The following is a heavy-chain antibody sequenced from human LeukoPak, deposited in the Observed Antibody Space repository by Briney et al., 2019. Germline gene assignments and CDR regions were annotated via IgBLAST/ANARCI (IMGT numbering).Heavy chain of an antibody. CDR3: VGIGGVAAMVRGMDV. CDR1: GYTFTSYY. D-gene: IGHD5-18*01. CDR2: INPSGGST. J-gene: IGHJ6*02. V-gene: IGHV1-46*01. Sequence: ALVKVSCKASGYTFTSYYMHWVRQAPGQGLEWMGIINPSGGSTSYAQKFQGRVTMTRDTSTSTVYMELSSLRSEDTAVYYCVGIGGVAAMVRGMDVWGQGTTVTVSS.